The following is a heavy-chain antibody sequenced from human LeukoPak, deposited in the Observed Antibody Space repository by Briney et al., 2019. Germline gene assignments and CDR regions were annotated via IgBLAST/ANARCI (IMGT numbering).Heavy chain of an antibody. CDR3: AKDLRYCSSTSCSGHRPFDY. D-gene: IGHD2-2*01. CDR2: ISWDGGST. CDR1: GFTFDDYT. Sequence: GGSLRLSCAASGFTFDDYTMHWVRQAPGKGLEWVSLISWDGGSTYYADSVKGRFTISRDNSKNSLYLQTNSLRTEDTALYYCAKDLRYCSSTSCSGHRPFDYWGQGTLVTVSS. J-gene: IGHJ4*02. V-gene: IGHV3-43*01.